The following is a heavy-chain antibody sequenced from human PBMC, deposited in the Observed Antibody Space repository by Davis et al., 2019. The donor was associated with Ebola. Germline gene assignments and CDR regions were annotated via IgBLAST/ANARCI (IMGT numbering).Heavy chain of an antibody. Sequence: PGGSLRLSCVASGFTFSAYSMNWVRQAQGKGLEWVAHITVSGAIYYADTMRGRFMISRDNAKNSLFLQMDSLTSEDTAIYFCARNGIWRTALDWFDHWGQGTSVTVSS. V-gene: IGHV3-69-1*02. CDR1: GFTFSAYS. D-gene: IGHD1/OR15-1a*01. J-gene: IGHJ5*02. CDR2: ITVSGAI. CDR3: ARNGIWRTALDWFDH.